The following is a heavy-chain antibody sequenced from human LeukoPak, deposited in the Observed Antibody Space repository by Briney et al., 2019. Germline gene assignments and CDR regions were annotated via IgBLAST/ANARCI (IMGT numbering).Heavy chain of an antibody. CDR2: IIPILGIA. D-gene: IGHD6-19*01. CDR3: AREGSRRWLVLGNPLFDY. Sequence: SVKVSCKASGGTFSSYAISWVRQAPGQGLEWMGRIIPILGIANYAQKFQGRVTITADKSTSTAYMELSSLRSEDTAVYYCAREGSRRWLVLGNPLFDYWGQGTLVTVSS. V-gene: IGHV1-69*04. J-gene: IGHJ4*02. CDR1: GGTFSSYA.